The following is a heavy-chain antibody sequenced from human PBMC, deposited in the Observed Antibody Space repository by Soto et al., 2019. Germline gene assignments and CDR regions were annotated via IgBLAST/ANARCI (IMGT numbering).Heavy chain of an antibody. V-gene: IGHV4-34*01. CDR1: GGSFSGYY. Sequence: SETLSLTCAVYGGSFSGYYWSWIRQPPGKGLEWIGEINHSGSTNYNPSLKSRVTISVDTSKNQFSLKLSSVTAADTAVYYCARVRHIAAAGTSWFDPWGQGTLVTVSS. CDR2: INHSGST. CDR3: ARVRHIAAAGTSWFDP. J-gene: IGHJ5*02. D-gene: IGHD6-13*01.